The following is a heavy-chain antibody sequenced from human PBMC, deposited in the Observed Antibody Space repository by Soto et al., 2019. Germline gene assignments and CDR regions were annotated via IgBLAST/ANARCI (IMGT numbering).Heavy chain of an antibody. D-gene: IGHD3-9*01. J-gene: IGHJ6*02. Sequence: QVQLQESGPGLVKPSQTLSLTCTVSGGSISSGGYYWSWIRQHPGKGLEWIGYIYYSGSTYYNPSLKSRVTISVDTSKNQFSLKLSSVTAADTAVYYCARDTVSTYYDTLTGYSPWVYYYGMDVWGQGTTVTVSS. CDR1: GGSISSGGYY. V-gene: IGHV4-31*03. CDR3: ARDTVSTYYDTLTGYSPWVYYYGMDV. CDR2: IYYSGST.